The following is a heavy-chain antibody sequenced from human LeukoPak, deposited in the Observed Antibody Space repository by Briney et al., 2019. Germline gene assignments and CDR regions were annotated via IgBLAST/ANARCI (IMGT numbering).Heavy chain of an antibody. J-gene: IGHJ4*02. V-gene: IGHV3-23*01. CDR2: ISGSGGST. D-gene: IGHD3/OR15-3a*01. CDR3: AKERGLDFDY. Sequence: GGSLRLSCAASGFTFSDYYMSWIRQAPGKGLEWVSAISGSGGSTYYADSVKGRFTISRDNSKNTLYLQMNSLRAEDTAVYYCAKERGLDFDYWGQGTLVTVSS. CDR1: GFTFSDYY.